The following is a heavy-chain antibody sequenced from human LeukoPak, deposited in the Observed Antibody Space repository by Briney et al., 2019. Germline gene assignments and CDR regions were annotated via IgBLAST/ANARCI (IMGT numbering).Heavy chain of an antibody. J-gene: IGHJ5*02. CDR1: GGSISSSSYY. V-gene: IGHV4-39*01. Sequence: SETLSLTCTVSGGSISSSSYYWGWIRQPPGKGLEWIGSIYYSGSTYYNPSLKSRVTISVDTSKNQFSLKLSSVTAADTAVYYCARQFGGTMIVVVMPWFDPWGQGTLVTVSS. D-gene: IGHD3-22*01. CDR2: IYYSGST. CDR3: ARQFGGTMIVVVMPWFDP.